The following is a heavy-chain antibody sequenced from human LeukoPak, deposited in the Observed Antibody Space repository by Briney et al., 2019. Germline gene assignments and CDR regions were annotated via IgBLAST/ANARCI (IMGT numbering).Heavy chain of an antibody. D-gene: IGHD2-15*01. CDR3: ARAYCSGDTCNSYYFDY. V-gene: IGHV4-31*03. CDR2: IYYSGST. Sequence: PSQTLSLTCTVPGGSISSGGYYWSWIRQHPGKGLEWIGYIYYSGSTFYNPSLKSRLTISVDTSKNQFSLKLSSVTAADTAVYYCARAYCSGDTCNSYYFDYWGQGTLVTVSS. J-gene: IGHJ4*02. CDR1: GGSISSGGYY.